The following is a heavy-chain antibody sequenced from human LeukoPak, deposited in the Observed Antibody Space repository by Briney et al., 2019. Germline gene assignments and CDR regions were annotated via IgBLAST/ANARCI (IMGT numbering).Heavy chain of an antibody. Sequence: SETLSLTCAVYGGSFSGYYWSWIRQPPGKGLEWIGEINHSGSTNYNPSLKSRVTISVDTSKNQFSLTVRSVTAADTAVYYCGGRGFWGQGTLVTVSS. D-gene: IGHD3-10*01. CDR3: GGRGF. J-gene: IGHJ4*02. CDR1: GGSFSGYY. CDR2: INHSGST. V-gene: IGHV4-34*01.